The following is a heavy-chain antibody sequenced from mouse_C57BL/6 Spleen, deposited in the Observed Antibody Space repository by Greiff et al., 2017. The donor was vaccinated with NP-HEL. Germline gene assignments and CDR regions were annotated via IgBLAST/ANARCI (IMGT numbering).Heavy chain of an antibody. CDR1: GFTFSSYA. D-gene: IGHD1-1*01. CDR3: ARDQNYGSSWGYFDY. V-gene: IGHV5-4*01. CDR2: ISDGGSYT. Sequence: EVKLQESGGGLVKPGGSLKLSCAASGFTFSSYAMSWVRQTPEKRLEWVATISDGGSYTYYPDNVKGRFTISRDNAKNNLYLQMSHLKSEDTAMYYCARDQNYGSSWGYFDYWGQGTTLTVSS. J-gene: IGHJ2*01.